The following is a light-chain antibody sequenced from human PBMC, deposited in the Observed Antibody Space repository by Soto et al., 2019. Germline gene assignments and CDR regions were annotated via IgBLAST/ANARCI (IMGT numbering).Light chain of an antibody. CDR3: QQYNFRPRT. J-gene: IGKJ2*01. CDR2: GAS. CDR1: QRISSD. Sequence: EIVMTQSPATLSVSPGERATLSCRASQRISSDLAWYQHKPDQAPRLLIYGASTRATGVPARFSGSGSGTQFTLIISSLQSEDFAVYYCQQYNFRPRTFGQGTKLEIK. V-gene: IGKV3-15*01.